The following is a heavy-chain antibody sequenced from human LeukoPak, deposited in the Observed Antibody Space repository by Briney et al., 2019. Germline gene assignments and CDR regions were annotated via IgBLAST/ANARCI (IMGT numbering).Heavy chain of an antibody. CDR1: GFTFSDYY. D-gene: IGHD3-10*01. CDR3: ASRGQWFLDAFDI. J-gene: IGHJ3*02. CDR2: ISSSGSTI. Sequence: PGGSLRLSCAASGFTFSDYYMSWIRQAPGKGLEWVSYISSSGSTIYYADSVKGRFTISRDNPKNSLYLQMNSLRAEDTAVYYCASRGQWFLDAFDIWGQGTMVTVSS. V-gene: IGHV3-11*04.